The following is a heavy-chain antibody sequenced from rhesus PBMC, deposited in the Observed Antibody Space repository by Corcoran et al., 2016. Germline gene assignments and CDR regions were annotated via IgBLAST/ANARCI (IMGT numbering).Heavy chain of an antibody. Sequence: QVQLQESGPGLVKPSEPLSLTCAVSGGSLSSSHGGSWIRQHPGKGLEWFGGIYSNTESTNYNPSLKNRVTISKDTSKNQFSLKLSSVTAADTAVYYCARGLGDYWGQGVLVTVSS. D-gene: IGHD3-3*01. CDR2: IYSNTEST. V-gene: IGHV4S12*01. J-gene: IGHJ4*01. CDR1: GGSLSSSHG. CDR3: ARGLGDY.